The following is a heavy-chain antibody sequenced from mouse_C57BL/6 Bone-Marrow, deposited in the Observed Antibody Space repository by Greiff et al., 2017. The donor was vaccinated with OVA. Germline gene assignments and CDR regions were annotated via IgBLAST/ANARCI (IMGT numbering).Heavy chain of an antibody. J-gene: IGHJ1*03. CDR2: INYDGSST. CDR3: ARDPGSSPYWYFDV. CDR1: GFTFSDYY. D-gene: IGHD1-1*01. Sequence: EVQVVESEGGLVQPGSSMKLSCTASGFTFSDYYMAWVRQVPEKGLEWVANINYDGSSTYYLDSLKSRFIISRDNAKNILYLQMSSLKSEDTATYYCARDPGSSPYWYFDVWGTGTTVTVSS. V-gene: IGHV5-16*01.